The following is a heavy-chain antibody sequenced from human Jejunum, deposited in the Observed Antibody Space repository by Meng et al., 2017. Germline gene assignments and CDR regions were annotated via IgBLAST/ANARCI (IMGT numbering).Heavy chain of an antibody. CDR3: AKFHGPFKSDGWTYEPFNI. CDR1: GFIFSNYV. J-gene: IGHJ3*02. V-gene: IGHV3-23*01. Sequence: GGSLRLSCAASGFIFSNYVMIWVRQAPGKGLEWVSAISGTRGFTYDADSVKGRFTISRDNSKNTLYLQMHSLRAEDTAVYYCAKFHGPFKSDGWTYEPFNIWGQGTMVTVSS. CDR2: ISGTRGFT. D-gene: IGHD5-24*01.